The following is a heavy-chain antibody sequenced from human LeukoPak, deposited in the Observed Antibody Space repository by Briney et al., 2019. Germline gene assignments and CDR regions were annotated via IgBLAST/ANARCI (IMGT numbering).Heavy chain of an antibody. J-gene: IGHJ4*02. CDR1: GFTFSSYS. Sequence: PGGSLRLSCAASGFTFSSYSMNWVRQAPGKGLEWVSSISSSSSYIYYADSVKGRFTISRDNAKNSLYLQMNSLRAEDTAVYYCARDGQDILTASLDYWGQGTLVTVSS. D-gene: IGHD3-9*01. CDR3: ARDGQDILTASLDY. V-gene: IGHV3-21*01. CDR2: ISSSSSYI.